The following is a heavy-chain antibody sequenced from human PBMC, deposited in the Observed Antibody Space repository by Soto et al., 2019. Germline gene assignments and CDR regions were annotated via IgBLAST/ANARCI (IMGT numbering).Heavy chain of an antibody. CDR3: TTDDYTGARGQTRLNWFDP. Sequence: KPGGSLRLSCAASGFTFSNALMSWVRQSPGKGLEWVGRIKSKTDGGTTDYAAPVKGRFTISRDDSKNTLYLQMNSLKTEDTAVYYCTTDDYTGARGQTRLNWFDPWGQGTLVTVSS. CDR2: IKSKTDGGTT. CDR1: GFTFSNAL. D-gene: IGHD5-12*01. J-gene: IGHJ5*02. V-gene: IGHV3-15*01.